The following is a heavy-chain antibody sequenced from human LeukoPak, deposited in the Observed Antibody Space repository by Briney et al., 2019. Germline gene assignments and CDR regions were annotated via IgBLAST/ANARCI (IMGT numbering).Heavy chain of an antibody. J-gene: IGHJ6*03. CDR3: ARDQCDCSSTSCPGGYYYYYYMDV. D-gene: IGHD2-2*01. V-gene: IGHV1-2*02. Sequence: ASVKVSCKASGYTFTGYYMHWVRQAPGQGLEWMGWINPNSGGTNYAQKFQGRVTMTRDTSISTAYMELSRLRSDDTAVYYCARDQCDCSSTSCPGGYYYYYYMDVWGKGTTVTVSS. CDR2: INPNSGGT. CDR1: GYTFTGYY.